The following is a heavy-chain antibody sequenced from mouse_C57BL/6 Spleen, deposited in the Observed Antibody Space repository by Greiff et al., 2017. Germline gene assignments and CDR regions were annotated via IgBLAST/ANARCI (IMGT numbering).Heavy chain of an antibody. Sequence: VQLQQSGPGLVQPSQSLSITCTVSGFSLTSYGVHWVRQSPGKGLEWLGVIWSGGSTDYNAAFISRLSISKDNSKSQVFFKMNSLQADDTAIYYCARRTITTVVDYYAMDYWDQGTSVTVSA. V-gene: IGHV2-2*01. D-gene: IGHD1-1*01. CDR3: ARRTITTVVDYYAMDY. J-gene: IGHJ4*01. CDR2: IWSGGST. CDR1: GFSLTSYG.